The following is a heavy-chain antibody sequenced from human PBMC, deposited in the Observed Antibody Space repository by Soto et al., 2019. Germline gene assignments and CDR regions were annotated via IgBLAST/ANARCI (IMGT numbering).Heavy chain of an antibody. J-gene: IGHJ6*02. CDR1: GGTFSSYA. V-gene: IGHV1-69*12. Sequence: QVQLVQSGAEVKKPGASVKVSCKASGGTFSSYAISWVRQAPGQGLEWMGWIIPIFGTANYAQKFQGRVTITADESTSPAYNELNRLRAADTAVYDCAGRAEKNDMDVWGQGTTVTV. CDR2: IIPIFGTA. CDR3: AGRAEKNDMDV. D-gene: IGHD1-1*01.